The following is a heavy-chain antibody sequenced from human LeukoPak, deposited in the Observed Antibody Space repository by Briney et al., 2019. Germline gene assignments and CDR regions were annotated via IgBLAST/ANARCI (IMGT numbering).Heavy chain of an antibody. CDR2: IKSDGSST. D-gene: IGHD1-26*01. CDR3: AKYSGTYYDY. J-gene: IGHJ4*02. CDR1: GFTFSSYW. V-gene: IGHV3-74*01. Sequence: PGGSLRLSCAASGFTFSSYWMRWVRQAPGKGLVWVSRIKSDGSSTSYADSVKGRFTISRDNAKNTLYLQMNSLRAEDTAVYYCAKYSGTYYDYWGQGTLVTVSS.